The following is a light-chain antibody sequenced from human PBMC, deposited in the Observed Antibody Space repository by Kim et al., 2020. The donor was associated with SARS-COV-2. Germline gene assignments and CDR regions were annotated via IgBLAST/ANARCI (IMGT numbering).Light chain of an antibody. Sequence: ASTGDRVTITFRASQGISSYLAWYQQKPGKAPKLLIYAASTLQSGVPSRFSGSGSGTDFTLTISCLQSEDFATYYCQQYYSYPFTFGPGTKVDIK. CDR2: AAS. CDR1: QGISSY. CDR3: QQYYSYPFT. J-gene: IGKJ3*01. V-gene: IGKV1-8*01.